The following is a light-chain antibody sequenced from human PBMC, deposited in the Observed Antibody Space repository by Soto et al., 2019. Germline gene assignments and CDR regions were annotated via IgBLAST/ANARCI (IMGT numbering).Light chain of an antibody. CDR3: HQYGTSPYT. V-gene: IGKV3-20*01. CDR1: QSIISSY. CDR2: GAS. Sequence: EIVLTQSPGTLSLSPGERATLSCRASQSIISSYLVWYQQKPGQAPRLLIYGASTRATSIPDRFSGSGSGADFTLSTSRLEPEDSAVYYCHQYGTSPYTFGQGTKLEIK. J-gene: IGKJ2*01.